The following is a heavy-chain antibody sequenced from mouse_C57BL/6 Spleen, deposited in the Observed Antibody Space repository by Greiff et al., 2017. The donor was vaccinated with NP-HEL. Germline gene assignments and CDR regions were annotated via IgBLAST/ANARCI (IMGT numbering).Heavy chain of an antibody. V-gene: IGHV6-3*01. Sequence: DVKLQESGGGLVQPGGSMKLSCVASGFTFSNYWMNWVRQSPEKGLEWVAQIRLKSDNYATHYAESVKGRFTISRDDSKSSVYLQMNNLRAEDTGIYYCTVDGYLDYWGQGTTLTVSS. J-gene: IGHJ2*01. CDR3: TVDGYLDY. CDR1: GFTFSNYW. D-gene: IGHD2-3*01. CDR2: IRLKSDNYAT.